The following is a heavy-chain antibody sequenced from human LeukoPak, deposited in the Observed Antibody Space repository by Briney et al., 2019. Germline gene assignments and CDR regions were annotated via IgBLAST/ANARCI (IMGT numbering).Heavy chain of an antibody. CDR1: GFTFSSYA. V-gene: IGHV3-30*01. Sequence: GGSLRLSCAASGFTFSSYAMHWVRQAPGKGLEWVAVISYDGSNKYYADSVKGRFTISRDNSKNTLYLQMNSPRAEDTAVYYCARDPGGPPPHYYYYYMDVWGKGTTVTVSS. J-gene: IGHJ6*03. CDR3: ARDPGGPPPHYYYYYMDV. CDR2: ISYDGSNK.